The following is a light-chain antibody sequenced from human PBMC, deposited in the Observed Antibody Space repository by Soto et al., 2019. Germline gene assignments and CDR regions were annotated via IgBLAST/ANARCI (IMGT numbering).Light chain of an antibody. CDR3: QQYGSSPRYS. V-gene: IGKV3-20*01. CDR2: AVS. Sequence: DIVLTQSPGTLSLSPGERATLSCRASQSVDSRYLAWYQQKPGQAPRLLIHAVSIRATGIPDRFSGSGSGTDFTHIISRVEPEDFAEYYCQQYGSSPRYSFGQGTKLEIK. J-gene: IGKJ2*03. CDR1: QSVDSRY.